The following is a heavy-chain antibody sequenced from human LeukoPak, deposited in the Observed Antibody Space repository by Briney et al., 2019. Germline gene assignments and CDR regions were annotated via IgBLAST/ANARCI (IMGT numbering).Heavy chain of an antibody. CDR2: ISSSSRYT. CDR3: ARLGTGDDY. Sequence: GGSLRLSCAASGFTFSSYSMNWVRQAPGEGMEWVSSISSSSRYTYYADSVKGRFTISRDNAKNSPYLQMNSLRAEDTAVYYCARLGTGDDYWGQGTLVTVSS. J-gene: IGHJ4*02. CDR1: GFTFSSYS. V-gene: IGHV3-21*01. D-gene: IGHD7-27*01.